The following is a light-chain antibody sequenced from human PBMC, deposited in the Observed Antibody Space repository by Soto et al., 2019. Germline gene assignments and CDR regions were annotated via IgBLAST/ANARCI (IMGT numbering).Light chain of an antibody. CDR1: QSISSW. CDR3: QQYNSWYA. Sequence: DIQMTQSPSTLFASVGDRVTITCRARQSISSWLAWYQQKPGKAPRLLIYKTSSLGSGVPSRFSGSGSGTEFTLTISGLQPDDFATYYCQQYNSWYAFGPGTKLEIK. CDR2: KTS. J-gene: IGKJ2*01. V-gene: IGKV1-5*03.